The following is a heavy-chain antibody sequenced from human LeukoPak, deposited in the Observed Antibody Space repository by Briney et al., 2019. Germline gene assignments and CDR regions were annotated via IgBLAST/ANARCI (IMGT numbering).Heavy chain of an antibody. CDR2: MNPNSGNT. CDR1: GYTFTGYY. J-gene: IGHJ3*02. V-gene: IGHV1-8*02. Sequence: ASVKVSCKASGYTFTGYYMHWVRQAPGQGLEWMGWMNPNSGNTGYAQKFQGRVTMTRNTSISTAFMELSSLRSEDTAVYYCVKVSPPSDAFDIWGQGTMVTVSS. CDR3: VKVSPPSDAFDI. D-gene: IGHD3-22*01.